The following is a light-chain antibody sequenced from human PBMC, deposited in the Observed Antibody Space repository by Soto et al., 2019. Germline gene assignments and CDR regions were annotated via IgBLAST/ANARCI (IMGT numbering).Light chain of an antibody. V-gene: IGKV3-20*01. CDR3: QQYGGSPLIT. CDR1: QSVSSSS. CDR2: CAS. Sequence: EVVLTQSPGTLSLSLGERATLSCRASQSVSSSSLAWYQQKPGQAPRLLIYCASNRATGIPDRFSGSGSGTDFSLTISRLEPEDFAVYYCQQYGGSPLITFGQGTRLEIK. J-gene: IGKJ5*01.